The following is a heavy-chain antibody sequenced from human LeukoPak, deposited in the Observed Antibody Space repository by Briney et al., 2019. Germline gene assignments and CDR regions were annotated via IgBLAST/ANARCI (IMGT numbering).Heavy chain of an antibody. CDR1: EYTFTNYY. Sequence: ASVKVSCKASEYTFTNYYMHWVRQAPGQGLEWMGIINPSGGSTSYAQKFQGRVTMTRDSSTSTVYMELSSLRSEDTAVYYCARAAIFGPLAWFDPWGQGTLVTVSS. D-gene: IGHD3-3*01. V-gene: IGHV1-46*01. CDR3: ARAAIFGPLAWFDP. CDR2: INPSGGST. J-gene: IGHJ5*02.